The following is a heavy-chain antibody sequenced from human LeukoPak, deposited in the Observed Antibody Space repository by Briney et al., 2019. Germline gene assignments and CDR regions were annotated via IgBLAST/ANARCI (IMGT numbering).Heavy chain of an antibody. CDR2: MSPNSGNT. V-gene: IGHV1-8*01. CDR1: GYTFTSYD. Sequence: ASVKVSCKAPGYTFTSYDINWVRQATGQGLEWMGWMSPNSGNTGYAQKFQGRVTMTRNTSISTAYMELSSLRSEDTAVYYCARGQYSSSWPGGYWGQGTLVTVSS. CDR3: ARGQYSSSWPGGY. J-gene: IGHJ4*02. D-gene: IGHD6-13*01.